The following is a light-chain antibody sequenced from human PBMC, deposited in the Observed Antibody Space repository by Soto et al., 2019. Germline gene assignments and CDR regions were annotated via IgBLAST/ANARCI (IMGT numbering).Light chain of an antibody. Sequence: ETVLTQSPATLSLSPGDRATLSCRASQSVASNLAWYQQKPGQAPRLLIYDASNRATGIPARFSGSGSGTDFTLTISSLEPEDFAVYYCQQRSSWPLTFGGWTNVEI. J-gene: IGKJ4*01. CDR2: DAS. CDR1: QSVASN. V-gene: IGKV3-11*01. CDR3: QQRSSWPLT.